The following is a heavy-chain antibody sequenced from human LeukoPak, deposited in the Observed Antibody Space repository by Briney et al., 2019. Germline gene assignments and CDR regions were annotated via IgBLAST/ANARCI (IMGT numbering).Heavy chain of an antibody. CDR3: ARDRRGDFWSGYYEDY. Sequence: PSETLSLTCTVSGYSISTGYYWDWIRQPPGKGLEWIGTFYHGGSTYYNPSLKSRVTISVDTSKNQFSLNLTSVTAADTAVYYCARDRRGDFWSGYYEDYWGQGTLVTVSS. CDR2: FYHGGST. V-gene: IGHV4-38-2*02. J-gene: IGHJ4*02. D-gene: IGHD3-3*01. CDR1: GYSISTGYY.